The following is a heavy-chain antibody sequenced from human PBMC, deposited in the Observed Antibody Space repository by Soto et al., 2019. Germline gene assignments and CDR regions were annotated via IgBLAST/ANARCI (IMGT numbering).Heavy chain of an antibody. D-gene: IGHD5-12*01. CDR2: LSDRGTS. CDR1: GFSVSTTY. J-gene: IGHJ4*02. Sequence: PGGSLRLSCAASGFSVSTTYMSWVRQAPGKGLEWVSTLSDRGTSHFADSVTGRFSVSRDNSKNTLYLQMNGLRVDGTAIYYCAGDYASGGYDFRGQGTQVTVSS. CDR3: AGDYASGGYDF. V-gene: IGHV3-53*01.